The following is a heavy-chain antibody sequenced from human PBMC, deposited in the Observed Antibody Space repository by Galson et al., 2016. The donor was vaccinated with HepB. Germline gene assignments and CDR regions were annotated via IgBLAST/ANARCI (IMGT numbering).Heavy chain of an antibody. CDR3: TRVPIGMSASYSDS. J-gene: IGHJ5*02. CDR2: IYYTGTS. Sequence: SETLSLTCNVSSDSIRGYYWSWIRQPPGERLEWIGFIYYTGTSNYNPSLERRATLLVDTSKNQFSLNLRSVTAADTAVYFCTRVPIGMSASYSDSWGQGTLVTVSS. V-gene: IGHV4-59*01. CDR1: SDSIRGYY. D-gene: IGHD3-16*01.